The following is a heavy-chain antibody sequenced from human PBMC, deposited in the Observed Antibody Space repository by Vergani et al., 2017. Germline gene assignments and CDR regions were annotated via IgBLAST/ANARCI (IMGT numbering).Heavy chain of an antibody. CDR2: LCHTEDT. J-gene: IGHJ4*02. D-gene: IGHD2-2*02. Sequence: QVQLQESGPGLVKPPGTLSLTCAVSGDSISSNNCWTWVRLPPGKGLEGIVALCHTEDTKYNPPLKSRVTVSGDESRNLFSLRLNSVTAADTAVYYCATVGYRRWGYYFDYWGQGILVTVSS. CDR1: GDSISSNNC. V-gene: IGHV4-4*03. CDR3: ATVGYRRWGYYFDY.